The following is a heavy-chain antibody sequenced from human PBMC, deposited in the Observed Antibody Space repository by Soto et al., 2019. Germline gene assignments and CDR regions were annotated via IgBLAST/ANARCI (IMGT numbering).Heavy chain of an antibody. CDR1: GGTFSSYA. D-gene: IGHD2-21*02. CDR2: IIPIFGTA. J-gene: IGHJ4*02. CDR3: ARAKVAYCGGDCWGFDY. V-gene: IGHV1-69*12. Sequence: QVQLVKSGAEVKKPGSSVKVSCKASGGTFSSYAISWMRQAPGQGLEWMGGIIPIFGTANYAQKFQGRVTITADESTSTAYMELSSLRSEDTAVYYCARAKVAYCGGDCWGFDYWGQGTLVTVSS.